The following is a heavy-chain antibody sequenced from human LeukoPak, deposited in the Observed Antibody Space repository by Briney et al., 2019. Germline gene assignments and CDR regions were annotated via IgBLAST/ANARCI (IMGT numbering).Heavy chain of an antibody. Sequence: PGGSLRLSCAASGFTFSNAWMSWVRQAPGKGLEWVGRIKSKTDGGTTDYAAPVKGRFTISRDDSKDTLYLQMNSLKTEDTAVYYCTTPRYSYAFDYWGQGTLVTVSS. CDR1: GFTFSNAW. CDR2: IKSKTDGGTT. J-gene: IGHJ4*02. CDR3: TTPRYSYAFDY. D-gene: IGHD5-18*01. V-gene: IGHV3-15*01.